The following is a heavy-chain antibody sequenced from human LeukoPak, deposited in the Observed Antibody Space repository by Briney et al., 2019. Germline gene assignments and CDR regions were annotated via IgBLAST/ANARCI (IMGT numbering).Heavy chain of an antibody. V-gene: IGHV3-74*01. D-gene: IGHD1-26*01. CDR2: INTDGGFT. J-gene: IGHJ4*02. CDR1: GFIFSDYW. Sequence: GGSLRLSCAASGFIFSDYWMHWVRQAPGKGLVWVSRINTDGGFTRYADSVQGRFIISRDTAKNTLFPQMNSLRAEDTAVYYCAREAKVGGALQYWGQGILVTVSS. CDR3: AREAKVGGALQY.